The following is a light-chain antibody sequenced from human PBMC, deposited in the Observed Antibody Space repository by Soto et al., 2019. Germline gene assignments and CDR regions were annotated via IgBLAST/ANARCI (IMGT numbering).Light chain of an antibody. V-gene: IGKV1-5*01. CDR3: QHYNSYSEA. CDR1: QTISSW. Sequence: DIQMTQSPSTLSGSVGDRVTITCRASQTISSWLAWYQQKPGKAPKLLIYDASSLESGVPSRFSGSGSGTEFTLTISSLQPDDFATYYCQHYNSYSEAFGQGTKVHI. J-gene: IGKJ1*01. CDR2: DAS.